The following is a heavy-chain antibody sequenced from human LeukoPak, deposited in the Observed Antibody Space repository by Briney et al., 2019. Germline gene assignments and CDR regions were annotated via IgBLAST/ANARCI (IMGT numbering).Heavy chain of an antibody. V-gene: IGHV5-51*01. Sequence: GESLKISCKGSGYSFTSYWIGWVRQMPGKGLEWMGIIYPGDSDTRYSPSFQGQVTISADKSIITAYLQWSSLKASDTAMYYCARFPAVAGTAYYFDYWGQGTLVTVSS. CDR1: GYSFTSYW. CDR2: IYPGDSDT. D-gene: IGHD6-19*01. CDR3: ARFPAVAGTAYYFDY. J-gene: IGHJ4*02.